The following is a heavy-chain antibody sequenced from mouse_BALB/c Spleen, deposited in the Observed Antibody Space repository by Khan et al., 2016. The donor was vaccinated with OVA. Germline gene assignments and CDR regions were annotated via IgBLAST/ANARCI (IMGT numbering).Heavy chain of an antibody. V-gene: IGHV9-3-1*01. CDR2: INTYTGEP. D-gene: IGHD1-1*02. CDR1: GYTFTNYG. J-gene: IGHJ1*01. CDR3: TSGGYWYFDV. Sequence: QIQLVQSGPELKKPGETVKISCKASGYTFTNYGMNWVKQAPGKGLKWMGWINTYTGEPTYADDFKGRFAFSLEYSASTAYLQINNLKNEDTATYFCTSGGYWYFDVWGAGTTVTVSS.